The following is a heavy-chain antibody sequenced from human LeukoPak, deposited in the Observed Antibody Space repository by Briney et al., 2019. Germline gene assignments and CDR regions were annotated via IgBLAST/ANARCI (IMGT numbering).Heavy chain of an antibody. V-gene: IGHV1-2*02. Sequence: GASVKVSCKASGYTFTGYYMHWVRQAPGQGLEWMGWINPNSGGTNYAQKFQGRVTMTRDTSISTAYMELSRLRSDDTAVYYCARALMSSIAARSVDYWGREPWSPSPQ. CDR1: GYTFTGYY. D-gene: IGHD6-6*01. CDR2: INPNSGGT. J-gene: IGHJ4*02. CDR3: ARALMSSIAARSVDY.